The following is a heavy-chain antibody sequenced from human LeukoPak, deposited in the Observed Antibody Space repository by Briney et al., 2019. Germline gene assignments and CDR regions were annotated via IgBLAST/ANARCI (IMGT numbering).Heavy chain of an antibody. CDR2: ISSDGGST. Sequence: GGSLRLSCSVSGFTFSDYAMHWVRQASGKGLKYVSSISSDGGSTYYADSVKGRFTISRDNSKNTLYLQMSSLRAEDTALYYCVKDRWIDYWGRGALVTVSS. CDR1: GFTFSDYA. D-gene: IGHD4-23*01. J-gene: IGHJ4*02. CDR3: VKDRWIDY. V-gene: IGHV3-64D*06.